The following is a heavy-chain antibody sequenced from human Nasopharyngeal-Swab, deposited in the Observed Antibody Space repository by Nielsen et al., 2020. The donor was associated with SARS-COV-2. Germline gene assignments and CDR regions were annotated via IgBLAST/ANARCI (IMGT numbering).Heavy chain of an antibody. D-gene: IGHD3-22*01. V-gene: IGHV3-23*01. CDR3: KRDYYDRSSYVGLVDY. Sequence: GGSLRLSCAASGFTFSDYDMHWVRQTPGKGLEWVSAIGGSGESTYYADSVKGRFTVSRDNSKNTLYLQLNSLRAEDTAVYYCKRDYYDRSSYVGLVDYWGQGTLVTVSS. CDR1: GFTFSDYD. CDR2: IGGSGEST. J-gene: IGHJ4*02.